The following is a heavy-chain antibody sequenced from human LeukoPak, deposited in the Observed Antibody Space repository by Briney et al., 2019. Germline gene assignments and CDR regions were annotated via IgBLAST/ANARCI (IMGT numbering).Heavy chain of an antibody. V-gene: IGHV3-72*01. Sequence: PGGSLRLSCAASGLTISDHQMDWVRQAPGKGLECVGRSRKKGNTYTTEYAASVKGRITISRDDSKNSLYLQLNSLKTEDTAVYYCARATYSGSSDAFDIWGQGTMVTVSS. CDR1: GLTISDHQ. J-gene: IGHJ3*02. CDR3: ARATYSGSSDAFDI. D-gene: IGHD1-26*01. CDR2: SRKKGNTYTT.